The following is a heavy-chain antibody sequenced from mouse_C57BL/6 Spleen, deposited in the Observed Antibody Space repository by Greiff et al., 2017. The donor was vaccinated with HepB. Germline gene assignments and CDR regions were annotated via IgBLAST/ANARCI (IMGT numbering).Heavy chain of an antibody. CDR1: GFTFSDYY. V-gene: IGHV5-12*01. CDR2: ISNGGGST. CDR3: ARRGYSNSFAY. Sequence: EVKVVESGGGLVQPGGSLKLSCAASGFTFSDYYMYWVRQTPEKRLEWVAYISNGGGSTYYPDTVKGRFTISRDNAKNTLYLQMSRLKSEDTAMYYCARRGYSNSFAYWGQGTLVTVSA. J-gene: IGHJ3*01. D-gene: IGHD2-5*01.